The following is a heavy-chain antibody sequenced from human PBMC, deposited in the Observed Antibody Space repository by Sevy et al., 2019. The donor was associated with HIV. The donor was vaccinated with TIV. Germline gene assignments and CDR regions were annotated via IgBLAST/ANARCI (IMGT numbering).Heavy chain of an antibody. D-gene: IGHD5-18*01. V-gene: IGHV4-34*01. J-gene: IGHJ4*02. CDR1: GGSFSGYY. Sequence: SETLSLTCAVYGGSFSGYYWSWIRQPPGKGLEWIGEINHSGSTNYNPSLKSRVTISVDTSKNQFSLRLSSVTAAYTAVYYCARGLPRERGYSYGYSGYFDYWGQGTLVTVSS. CDR3: ARGLPRERGYSYGYSGYFDY. CDR2: INHSGST.